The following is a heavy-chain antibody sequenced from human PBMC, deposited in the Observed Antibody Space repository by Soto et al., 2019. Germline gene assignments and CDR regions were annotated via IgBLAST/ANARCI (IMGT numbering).Heavy chain of an antibody. V-gene: IGHV4-59*08. CDR3: ARREPIGGAFDI. J-gene: IGHJ3*02. CDR2: IYYSGST. CDR1: GGSISSYY. Sequence: SETLSLTCTVSGGSISSYYWSWIRQPPGKGLEWIGYIYYSGSTNYNPSLKSRVTISVDTSKNQFSLKLSSVTAADTAVYYCARREPIGGAFDIWGQGTMGTVSS. D-gene: IGHD1-26*01.